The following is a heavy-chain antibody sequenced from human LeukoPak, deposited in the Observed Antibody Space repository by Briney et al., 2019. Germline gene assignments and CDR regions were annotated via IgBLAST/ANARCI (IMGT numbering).Heavy chain of an antibody. J-gene: IGHJ4*02. V-gene: IGHV1-69*05. CDR1: GGTFSSYA. CDR3: ARDGLTFGGVIVY. D-gene: IGHD3-16*02. Sequence: ASVKVSCKASGGTFSSYAISWVRQAPGQGLEWMGRIIPIFGTANYAQKFQGRVTVTTDGSTSTAYMELSSLRSEDTAVYYCARDGLTFGGVIVYWGQGTLVTVSS. CDR2: IIPIFGTA.